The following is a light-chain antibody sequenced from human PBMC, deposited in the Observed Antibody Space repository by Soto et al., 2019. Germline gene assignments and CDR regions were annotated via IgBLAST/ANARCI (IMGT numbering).Light chain of an antibody. V-gene: IGLV2-11*01. J-gene: IGLJ2*01. CDR2: DVT. CDR1: SSDIGAYDF. CDR3: CSYTGSYCLV. Sequence: QSALTQPRSVSGSPGQSVTISCTGTSSDIGAYDFVSWHQHHPGKAPKVIIYDVTNRPSGVPDRFSGSKSGNTASLTISGLEAEDDSDYHCCSYTGSYCLVFGGGTKVTVL.